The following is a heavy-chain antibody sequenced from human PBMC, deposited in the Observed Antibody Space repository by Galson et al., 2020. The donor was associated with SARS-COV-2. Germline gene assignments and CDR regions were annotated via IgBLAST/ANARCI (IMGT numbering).Heavy chain of an antibody. V-gene: IGHV3-30*18. D-gene: IGHD6-19*01. CDR3: AKDDSESSGWDNWFDP. Sequence: TGGSLRLSCAASGFTISSYGMHWVRQAPGKGLEWVAVISYDGSNKYYADSVKGRFTISRDNSKNTLYLQMNSLRAEDTAVYYCAKDDSESSGWDNWFDPWGQGTLVTVSS. CDR1: GFTISSYG. CDR2: ISYDGSNK. J-gene: IGHJ5*02.